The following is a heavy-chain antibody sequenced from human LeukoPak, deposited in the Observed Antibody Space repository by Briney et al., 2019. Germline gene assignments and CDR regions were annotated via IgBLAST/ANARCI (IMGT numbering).Heavy chain of an antibody. D-gene: IGHD2-2*01. CDR1: GFTFSSYA. CDR3: AGPLYQLLGEPVDY. CDR2: ISYDGSNK. Sequence: GGSLRLSCAASGFTFSSYAMHWVRQAPGKGLEWVAVISYDGSNKYYADSVKGRFTISRDNSKNTLYLQMNSLRAEDTAVYYCAGPLYQLLGEPVDYWGQGTLVTVSS. J-gene: IGHJ4*02. V-gene: IGHV3-30-3*01.